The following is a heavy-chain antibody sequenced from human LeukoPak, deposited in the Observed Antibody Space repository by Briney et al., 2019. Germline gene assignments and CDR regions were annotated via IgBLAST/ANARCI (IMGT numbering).Heavy chain of an antibody. CDR3: AMTDRYAGRPFDY. D-gene: IGHD3-9*01. Sequence: ASVKVSCKVSGSSLIEVAMHWVRQAPGKGLEGVGSFHPEDGEDDKTHYAQKFQGRVTMTEDASTSTAYMELTSLSSEDTALYYCAMTDRYAGRPFDYWGQGTLVTVSS. J-gene: IGHJ4*02. CDR2: FHPEDGEDDKT. V-gene: IGHV1-24*01. CDR1: GSSLIEVA.